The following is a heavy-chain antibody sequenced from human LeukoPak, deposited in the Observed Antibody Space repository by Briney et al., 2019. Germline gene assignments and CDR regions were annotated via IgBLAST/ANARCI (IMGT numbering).Heavy chain of an antibody. D-gene: IGHD3-3*01. CDR1: GFTFSSYA. Sequence: GGSLRLSCEASGFTFSSYAMAWVRQAPGKGMEWVSTISYSGGTTYYADSVKGRFTISRDNSKNTLCLQMNSLRADDTALYYCAKDFTMGIVDYWGQGTLVTVSS. V-gene: IGHV3-23*01. J-gene: IGHJ4*02. CDR3: AKDFTMGIVDY. CDR2: ISYSGGTT.